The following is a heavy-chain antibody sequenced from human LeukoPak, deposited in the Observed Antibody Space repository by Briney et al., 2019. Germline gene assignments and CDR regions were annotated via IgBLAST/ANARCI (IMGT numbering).Heavy chain of an antibody. CDR3: AREHSSSSGHTNYYFDY. V-gene: IGHV3-30-3*01. D-gene: IGHD6-6*01. J-gene: IGHJ4*02. CDR1: GFAFSSYA. Sequence: GGSLRLSCAASGFAFSSYAMHWVRQAPGKGLEWVAVISYDGSNKYYADSVKGRFTISRDNSKNTLYLQMSSLRAEDTAVYYCAREHSSSSGHTNYYFDYWGQGTLVTVSS. CDR2: ISYDGSNK.